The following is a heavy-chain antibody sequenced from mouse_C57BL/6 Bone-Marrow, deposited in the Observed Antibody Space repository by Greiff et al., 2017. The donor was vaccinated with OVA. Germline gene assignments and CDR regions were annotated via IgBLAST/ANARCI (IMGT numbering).Heavy chain of an antibody. CDR1: GFNIKDDY. J-gene: IGHJ2*01. D-gene: IGHD2-3*01. Sequence: VQLQQSGAELVRPGASVKLSCTASGFNIKDDYMHWVKQRPEQGLEWIGWIDPENGDTEYASKFQGKATITADTSSNTAYLQLSSLTSEDTAVYYCTTEGYYDYWGQGTTITVSS. CDR3: TTEGYYDY. V-gene: IGHV14-4*01. CDR2: IDPENGDT.